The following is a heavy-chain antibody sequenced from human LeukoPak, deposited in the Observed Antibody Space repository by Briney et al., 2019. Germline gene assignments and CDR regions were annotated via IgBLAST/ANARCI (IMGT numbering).Heavy chain of an antibody. J-gene: IGHJ4*02. CDR2: ISSISYI. V-gene: IGHV3-21*01. Sequence: GGSLRLSCVASGFTFSSYSMNWVRQAPGKGLEWVSSISSISYIYYADSVKGRFTISRDTAKNSLYLQMNSLRAEDTAVYYCARDQYGDYALDYWGQGTLVTVSS. D-gene: IGHD4-17*01. CDR1: GFTFSSYS. CDR3: ARDQYGDYALDY.